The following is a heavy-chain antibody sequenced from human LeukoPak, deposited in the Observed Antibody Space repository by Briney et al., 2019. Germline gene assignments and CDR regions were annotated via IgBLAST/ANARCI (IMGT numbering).Heavy chain of an antibody. CDR1: GGSMRNYY. V-gene: IGHV4-59*01. CDR3: ARGWASSWYYFDF. J-gene: IGHJ4*02. Sequence: SETLSLTCAVSGGSMRNYYWSWIRQPPGKGLEWIGYTYDSGSSSYNPYLRSRVSISIGTSKNQFSLNLSSVTAADTAVYYCARGWASSWYYFDFWGQGTLVTVSS. D-gene: IGHD2-2*01. CDR2: TYDSGSS.